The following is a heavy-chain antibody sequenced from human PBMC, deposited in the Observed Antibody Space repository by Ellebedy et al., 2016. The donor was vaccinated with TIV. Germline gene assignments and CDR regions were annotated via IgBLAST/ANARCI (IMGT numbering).Heavy chain of an antibody. Sequence: AASVKVSCKASGGTFSSYAISWVRQAPGQGLEWMGRINPILGLANYAQKFQGRVTITADKSTSTAYMELSSLRSEDPAVYYCARGYYYDSSGYYTLTYWGQGTLVTVSS. D-gene: IGHD3-22*01. V-gene: IGHV1-69*04. CDR2: INPILGLA. CDR3: ARGYYYDSSGYYTLTY. J-gene: IGHJ4*02. CDR1: GGTFSSYA.